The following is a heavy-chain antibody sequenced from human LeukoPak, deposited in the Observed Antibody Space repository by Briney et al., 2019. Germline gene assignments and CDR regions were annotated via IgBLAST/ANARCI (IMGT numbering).Heavy chain of an antibody. CDR3: IADGEYDYSGFYSDY. D-gene: IGHD3-22*01. Sequence: PAGTLTLSCAASGFTVNNACMSWLRQAPGQGLEWVGRINSKTDDWTKDYAALVKGRFTISRDDAKNMLYMQMNNHKTEDTAVHYGIADGEYDYSGFYSDYWGQGTLVTVSS. J-gene: IGHJ4*02. CDR2: INSKTDDWTK. CDR1: GFTVNNAC. V-gene: IGHV3-15*01.